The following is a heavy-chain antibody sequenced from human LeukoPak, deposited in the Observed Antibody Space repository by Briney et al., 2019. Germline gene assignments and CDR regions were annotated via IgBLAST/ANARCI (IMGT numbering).Heavy chain of an antibody. Sequence: GGSLRLSCAASGITLSDYWMFWVRQGPGKGLVHVSRIESDGTRTVYADSVKGRFTISRDNSKNTVYLQINSLRAEDTAVYYCGKTTAGYSSGQKPAWPVDYWGQGTLVTVSS. CDR3: GKTTAGYSSGQKPAWPVDY. V-gene: IGHV3-74*03. CDR2: IESDGTRT. D-gene: IGHD5-18*01. J-gene: IGHJ4*02. CDR1: GITLSDYW.